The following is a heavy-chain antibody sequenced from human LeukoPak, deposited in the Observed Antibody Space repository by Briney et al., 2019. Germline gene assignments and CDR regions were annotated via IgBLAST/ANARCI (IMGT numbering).Heavy chain of an antibody. J-gene: IGHJ6*03. Sequence: PSETLSLTCGVSGESFNGYYWTWVSQSPGKGLEWIGEINDIGHTNYNSALKSRVTILLDTSKKQFSLRLSSVTAADTAVYYCAGGEGNDYVWGSFYYYLDVWGKGTTVTVSS. V-gene: IGHV4-34*01. CDR3: AGGEGNDYVWGSFYYYLDV. D-gene: IGHD3-16*01. CDR2: INDIGHT. CDR1: GESFNGYY.